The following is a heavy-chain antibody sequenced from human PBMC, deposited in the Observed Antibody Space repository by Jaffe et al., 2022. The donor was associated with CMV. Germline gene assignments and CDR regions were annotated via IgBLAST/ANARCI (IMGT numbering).Heavy chain of an antibody. CDR3: ARDSLMGYCSGGSCYSYFDY. J-gene: IGHJ4*02. D-gene: IGHD2-15*01. V-gene: IGHV3-33*01. Sequence: QVQLVESGGGVVQPGRSLRLSCAASGFTFSSYGMHWVRQAPGKGLEWVAVIWYDGSNKYYADSVKGRFTISRDNSKNTLYLQMNSLRAEDTAVYYCARDSLMGYCSGGSCYSYFDYWGQGTLVTVSS. CDR1: GFTFSSYG. CDR2: IWYDGSNK.